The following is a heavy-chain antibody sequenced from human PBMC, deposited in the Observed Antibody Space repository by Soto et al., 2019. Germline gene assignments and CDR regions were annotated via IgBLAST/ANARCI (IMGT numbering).Heavy chain of an antibody. J-gene: IGHJ3*02. V-gene: IGHV3-23*01. CDR3: AKDRFGSGSYLDAFDI. CDR1: GFTFSSYA. CDR2: ISGSGGST. Sequence: GGSLRLSCAASGFTFSSYAMSWVRQAPGKGLEWVSAISGSGGSTYYADSVKGRFTISRDNSKNTLYLQMNGLRAEDTAVYYCAKDRFGSGSYLDAFDIWGQGTMVTVSS. D-gene: IGHD3-10*01.